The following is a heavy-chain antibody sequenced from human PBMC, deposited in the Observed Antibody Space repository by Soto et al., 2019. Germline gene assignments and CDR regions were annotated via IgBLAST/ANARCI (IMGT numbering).Heavy chain of an antibody. V-gene: IGHV4-39*01. D-gene: IGHD7-27*01. CDR1: GGSISSSSYY. J-gene: IGHJ4*02. CDR2: IYYSGST. CDR3: ARPSRPGVPTPIDY. Sequence: PLETLSLTCTVSGGSISSSSYYLGWIRPPPGKGLEWIGSIYYSGSTYYNPSLKSRVTISVDTSKNQFSLKLSSVTAADTAVYYCARPSRPGVPTPIDYWGQGTLVTVSS.